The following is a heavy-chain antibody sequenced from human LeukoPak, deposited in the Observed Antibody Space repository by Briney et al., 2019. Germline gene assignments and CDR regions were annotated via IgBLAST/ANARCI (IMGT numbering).Heavy chain of an antibody. Sequence: QTGGSLRLSCAASGVTLSDHHMDWVRQAPGKGLEWVGRTRDKARGYATEYAASVKGRFTISRDDSKTSVYLQMNSLKSEDTAVYFCAGDGAGGDQSAFDIWGQGAVVTVSS. J-gene: IGHJ3*02. D-gene: IGHD2-21*01. V-gene: IGHV3-72*01. CDR1: GVTLSDHH. CDR2: TRDKARGYAT. CDR3: AGDGAGGDQSAFDI.